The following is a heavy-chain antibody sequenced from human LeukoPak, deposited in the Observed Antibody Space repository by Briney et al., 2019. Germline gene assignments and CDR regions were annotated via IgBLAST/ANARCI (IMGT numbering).Heavy chain of an antibody. J-gene: IGHJ4*02. D-gene: IGHD6-19*01. CDR1: GYTFTSYG. CDR3: AKSLGIAVAATNFDY. V-gene: IGHV1-18*01. Sequence: ASVKVSCKASGYTFTSYGISWVRQAPGQGLEWMGWISAYNGNTNYAQKLQGRVTMTTDTSTSTAYMELRSLRSDDTAVYYCAKSLGIAVAATNFDYWGQGTLVTVSS. CDR2: ISAYNGNT.